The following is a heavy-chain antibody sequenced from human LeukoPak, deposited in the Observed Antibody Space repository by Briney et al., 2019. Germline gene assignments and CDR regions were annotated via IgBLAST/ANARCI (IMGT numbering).Heavy chain of an antibody. D-gene: IGHD2-2*02. Sequence: PSETLSLTCAVYGGSFSGYYWSWIPQPPGKGLEWIGEINHSGSTNYNPSLKSRVNISVDTSKNQFSLKLSSVTAADTAVYYCARGGYCSSTSCYTYWFDPWGQGTLVTVSS. V-gene: IGHV4-34*01. CDR1: GGSFSGYY. CDR3: ARGGYCSSTSCYTYWFDP. J-gene: IGHJ5*02. CDR2: INHSGST.